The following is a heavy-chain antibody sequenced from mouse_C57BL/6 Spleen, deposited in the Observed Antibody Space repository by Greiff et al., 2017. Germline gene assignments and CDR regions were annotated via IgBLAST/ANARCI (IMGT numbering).Heavy chain of an antibody. J-gene: IGHJ2*01. CDR1: GFTFSDAW. CDR3: TGGYDDFDY. Sequence: EVTLVESGGGLVQPGGSMKLSCAASGFTFSDAWMDWVRQSPEKGLAWVAEIRNTANNPATYYAEFVKGRFTISRDDSKRSVYLQMNSLRAVDTGIYYCTGGYDDFDYWGQGTTLTVSS. D-gene: IGHD2-2*01. CDR2: IRNTANNPAT. V-gene: IGHV6-6*01.